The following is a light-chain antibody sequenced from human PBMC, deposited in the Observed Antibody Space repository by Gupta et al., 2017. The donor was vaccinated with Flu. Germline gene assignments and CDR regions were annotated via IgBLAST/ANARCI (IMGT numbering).Light chain of an antibody. V-gene: IGLV2-14*01. Sequence: QSALTQPASVSGSPGQSITISCTGTSSDVGGYNYVSWYQQHPGKAPKLIIYEVNYRPSGVSDRFSGSKSDTTASLTISGLQPEDEADYYCSSFTTSSTWVFGGGTKLTVL. CDR1: SSDVGGYNY. J-gene: IGLJ3*02. CDR2: EVN. CDR3: SSFTTSSTWV.